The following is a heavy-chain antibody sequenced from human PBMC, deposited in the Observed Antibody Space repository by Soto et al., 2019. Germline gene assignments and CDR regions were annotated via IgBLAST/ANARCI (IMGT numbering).Heavy chain of an antibody. CDR3: ARAMYYFDSSGDY. V-gene: IGHV1-46*01. CDR1: GYTFTNYY. CDR2: INPSGGSI. D-gene: IGHD3-22*01. Sequence: ASVKVSCKASGYTFTNYYMHWVRQAPGQGLEWMGIINPSGGSINYAQKFQGRVTMTRDTSTSTVYMELSSLRSEDTAVYYCARAMYYFDSSGDYWGQGTLVTVSS. J-gene: IGHJ4*02.